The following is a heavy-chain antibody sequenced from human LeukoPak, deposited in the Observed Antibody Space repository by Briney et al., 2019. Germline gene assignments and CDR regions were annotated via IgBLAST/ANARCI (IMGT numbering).Heavy chain of an antibody. J-gene: IGHJ3*02. D-gene: IGHD1-14*01. CDR1: GFTFSSYG. CDR3: ARDVLAAGATGTFDI. CDR2: IWYDGSNK. Sequence: GGSLRLSCAASGFTFSSYGMHWVRQAPGKGLEWVAVIWYDGSNKYYADSVKGRFTISRDNSKNTLYLQMNSLRAEDTAVYYCARDVLAAGATGTFDIWGQGTMVTVSS. V-gene: IGHV3-33*01.